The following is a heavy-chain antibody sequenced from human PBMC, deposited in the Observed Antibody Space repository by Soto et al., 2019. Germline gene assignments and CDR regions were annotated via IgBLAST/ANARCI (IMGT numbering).Heavy chain of an antibody. D-gene: IGHD2-2*01. V-gene: IGHV1-18*01. Sequence: ASVKVCCKASGYTFTRYGISWVRQAPGQGLEWMGWISAYNGNTNYAQKLQGRVTMTTDTSTSTAYMELRSLRSDDTAVYYRARVLGGCSSTSCNYYYGMDVWG. CDR1: GYTFTRYG. CDR2: ISAYNGNT. J-gene: IGHJ6*02. CDR3: ARVLGGCSSTSCNYYYGMDV.